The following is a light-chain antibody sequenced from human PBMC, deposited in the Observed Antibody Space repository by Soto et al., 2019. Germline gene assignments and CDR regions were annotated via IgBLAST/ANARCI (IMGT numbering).Light chain of an antibody. CDR3: SSYTSSSTYV. V-gene: IGLV2-14*01. CDR1: GXDVGGYDY. Sequence: QSALTQPASVSGSPGQSITISCTGTGXDVGGYDYVSWYQHHPGKAPKVMIYEVTNRPSGVSNRFSGPKSGNTASLTISGLLAEDEADYYCSSYTSSSTYVFGTGTKVTVL. J-gene: IGLJ1*01. CDR2: EVT.